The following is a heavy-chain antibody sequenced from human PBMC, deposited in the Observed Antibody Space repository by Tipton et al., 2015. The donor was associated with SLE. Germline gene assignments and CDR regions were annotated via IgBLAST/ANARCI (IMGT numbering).Heavy chain of an antibody. CDR2: IYYSGST. V-gene: IGHV4-39*01. Sequence: PGLVKPSDTLSLTCTVCGGSMSSSGYYWGWIRQPPRMGLEWIGTIYYSGSTYYIPSLQSRVTMSVDTSKNHFSLKLSSVTAADTAVYYCARHDTNYGRNWFDPWGQGTLVTVSS. CDR1: GGSMSSSGYY. J-gene: IGHJ5*02. D-gene: IGHD2-8*01. CDR3: ARHDTNYGRNWFDP.